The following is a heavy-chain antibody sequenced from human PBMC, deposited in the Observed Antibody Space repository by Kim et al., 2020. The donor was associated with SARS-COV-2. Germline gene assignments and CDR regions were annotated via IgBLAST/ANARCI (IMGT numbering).Heavy chain of an antibody. J-gene: IGHJ4*02. CDR1: GGSVSSGSYY. CDR3: ARDADNFDY. Sequence: SETLSLTCTVSGGSVSSGSYYWSWIRQPPGKGLEWIGYIYYSGSTNYNPSLKSRVTISVDTSKNQFSLKLSSVTAADTAVYYCARDADNFDYWSQGTLVTVSS. CDR2: IYYSGST. V-gene: IGHV4-61*01.